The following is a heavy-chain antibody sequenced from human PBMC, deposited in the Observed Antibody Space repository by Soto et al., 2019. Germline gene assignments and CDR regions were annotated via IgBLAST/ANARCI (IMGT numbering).Heavy chain of an antibody. J-gene: IGHJ3*02. D-gene: IGHD3-16*01. CDR2: ISGSGFST. CDR1: GFTFNTYA. CDR3: ATFTFGRPFDT. V-gene: IGHV3-23*01. Sequence: EVHLLESGGGLVQPGGSLRLSCAASGFTFNTYAMSWVRQAPGQGLEWVSAISGSGFSTYYADSVKGRFSISSDSSKNTLFLQMSSLGADDTAVYCCATFTFGRPFDTWGQGTMVTVSS.